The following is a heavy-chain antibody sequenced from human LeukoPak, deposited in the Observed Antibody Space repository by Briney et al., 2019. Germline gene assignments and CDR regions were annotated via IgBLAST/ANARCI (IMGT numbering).Heavy chain of an antibody. CDR2: ISYHGRSA. J-gene: IGHJ6*02. CDR1: GFTFSNYA. Sequence: GGSLRLSCAASGFTFSNYAMNWVRQAPGKGLEWVAIISYHGRSADYADSVKGRFTMSRDNSKNTLSLQMNSLRAEDTAVYYCAKDRGYCSGGNCYNQYGMDVWGQGTTVTVSS. D-gene: IGHD2-15*01. CDR3: AKDRGYCSGGNCYNQYGMDV. V-gene: IGHV3-30-3*02.